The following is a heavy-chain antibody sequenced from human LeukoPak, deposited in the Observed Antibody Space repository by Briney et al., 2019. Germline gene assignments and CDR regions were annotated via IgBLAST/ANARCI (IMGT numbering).Heavy chain of an antibody. CDR2: INHSGST. V-gene: IGHV4-34*01. J-gene: IGHJ5*02. CDR3: ARWWGFDP. D-gene: IGHD2-15*01. Sequence: SETLSLTCAVYGGSFSGYYWSWIRQPPGKGLEWIGEINHSGSTNYNPSLKSRVTISVDTSNKQFSLKLTSVTAADTAVYYCARWWGFDPWGQGTLVTVSS. CDR1: GGSFSGYY.